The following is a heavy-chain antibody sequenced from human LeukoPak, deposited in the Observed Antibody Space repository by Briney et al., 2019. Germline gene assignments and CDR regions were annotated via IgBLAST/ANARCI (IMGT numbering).Heavy chain of an antibody. V-gene: IGHV1-58*02. CDR3: AASNDYDSSGYWNPYYFDY. D-gene: IGHD3-22*01. J-gene: IGHJ4*02. Sequence: ASVKVSCKASGFTFTSSAMQWVRQARGQRLEWIGWIVVGSGNTNYAQKFQERVTITRDMSTSAAYMELSSLRSEDTAVYYCAASNDYDSSGYWNPYYFDYWGQGTLVTVSS. CDR2: IVVGSGNT. CDR1: GFTFTSSA.